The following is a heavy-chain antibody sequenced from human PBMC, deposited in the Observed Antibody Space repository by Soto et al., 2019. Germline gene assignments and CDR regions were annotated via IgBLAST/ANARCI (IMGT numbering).Heavy chain of an antibody. V-gene: IGHV3-33*01. CDR1: GFTFSSYG. Sequence: GGSLRLSCAASGFTFSSYGMHWVRQAPGKGLEWVAVIWYDGSNKYYADSVKGRFTISRDNSKNTLYLQMNSLRAEDTAVYYCARAYYYDSSGYEFDYWGQGTLVTVSS. J-gene: IGHJ4*02. D-gene: IGHD3-22*01. CDR2: IWYDGSNK. CDR3: ARAYYYDSSGYEFDY.